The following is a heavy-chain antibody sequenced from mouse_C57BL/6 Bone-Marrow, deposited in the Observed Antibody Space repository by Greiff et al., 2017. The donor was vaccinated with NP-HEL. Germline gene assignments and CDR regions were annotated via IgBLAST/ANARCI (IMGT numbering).Heavy chain of an antibody. V-gene: IGHV5-16*01. J-gene: IGHJ4*01. CDR1: GFTFSDYY. Sequence: EVQVVESEGGLVQPGSSMKLSCTTSGFTFSDYYMAWVRQVPEKGLDWVANINYDGSSTYYLDSLKSRFIISRDNAKNILYLQMSSLKSEDTATYYCAREGGLRRRTYAMDYWGQGTSVTVPS. CDR3: AREGGLRRRTYAMDY. D-gene: IGHD2-4*01. CDR2: INYDGSST.